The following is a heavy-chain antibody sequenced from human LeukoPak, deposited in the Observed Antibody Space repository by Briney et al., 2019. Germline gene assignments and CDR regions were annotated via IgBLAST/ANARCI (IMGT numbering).Heavy chain of an antibody. CDR2: ISTGGTTI. CDR1: GFTFSSYA. Sequence: PGGSLTLSCAASGFTFSSYAMSWVRQAPGKGLEWVSYISTGGTTIYYADSVRGRFTISRDNAKNSLHLQMNSLRAEDTAVYYCARDVDTRSWYGENYWGQGTLVTVST. D-gene: IGHD6-13*01. CDR3: ARDVDTRSWYGENY. V-gene: IGHV3-48*03. J-gene: IGHJ4*02.